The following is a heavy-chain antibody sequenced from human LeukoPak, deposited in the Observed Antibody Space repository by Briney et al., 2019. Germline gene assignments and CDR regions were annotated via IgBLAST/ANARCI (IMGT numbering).Heavy chain of an antibody. Sequence: PGGSLRLSCAASGFTFRDYSMHWVRQAPGIGLEYVSAISHNGGTTYYADSVKSRFTVSRDNSENTLYLQMGSLMVEDMAVYYCARAPSMWLTDYFDSWGQGTLVTVSS. CDR2: ISHNGGTT. V-gene: IGHV3-64*02. CDR3: ARAPSMWLTDYFDS. D-gene: IGHD6-19*01. J-gene: IGHJ4*02. CDR1: GFTFRDYS.